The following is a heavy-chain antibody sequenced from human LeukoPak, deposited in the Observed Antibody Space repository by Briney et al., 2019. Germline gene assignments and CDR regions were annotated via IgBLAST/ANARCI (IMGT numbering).Heavy chain of an antibody. CDR3: ARDRIVVVPAAPVDY. CDR2: ISGSGGST. CDR1: GFTFSSYA. J-gene: IGHJ4*02. D-gene: IGHD2-2*01. Sequence: GGSLRLSCAASGFTFSSYAMSWVRQAPGKGLEWVSAISGSGGSTYYADSVKGRFTISRDNAKNSLYLQMNSLRAEDTAVYYCARDRIVVVPAAPVDYWGQGTLVTVSS. V-gene: IGHV3-23*01.